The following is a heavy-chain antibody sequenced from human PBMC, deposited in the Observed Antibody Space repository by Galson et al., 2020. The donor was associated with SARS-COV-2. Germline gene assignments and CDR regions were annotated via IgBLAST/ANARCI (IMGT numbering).Heavy chain of an antibody. V-gene: IGHV4-31*02. J-gene: IGHJ4*02. D-gene: IGHD2-2*02. CDR1: GGSISSGGYY. CDR3: AREVVPAAIGPYFDY. Sequence: SQTLSLTCTVSGGSISSGGYYWSWIRQHPGKGLEWIGYIYYSGSTYYNPSLKSRVTISVDTSKNQFSLKLSSVTAADTAVYYCAREVVPAAIGPYFDYWGQGTLVTVSS. CDR2: IYYSGST.